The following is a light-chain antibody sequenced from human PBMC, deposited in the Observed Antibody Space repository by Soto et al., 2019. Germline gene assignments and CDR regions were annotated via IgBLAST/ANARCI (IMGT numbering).Light chain of an antibody. Sequence: DIQMTQSPSSLSASVGDRITITCQASQDTRNYLNWYQEKQGKAPNILIYDASNLEKGVPSRFSGSGFGTDFTFTISSLQPEDIATYYCQQYNNLPITFRQGTRLEIK. CDR3: QQYNNLPIT. V-gene: IGKV1-33*01. CDR1: QDTRNY. CDR2: DAS. J-gene: IGKJ5*01.